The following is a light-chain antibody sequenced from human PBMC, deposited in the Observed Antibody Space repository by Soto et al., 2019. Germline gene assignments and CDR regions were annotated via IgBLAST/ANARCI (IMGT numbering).Light chain of an antibody. CDR2: GAF. CDR3: QQYNNWPLMYT. V-gene: IGKV3-15*01. Sequence: EIVLTQSPGTLSLSPGERATLSCRASQSVNSKFFAWYQQKPGQAPRLLIYGAFSRATGIPDRFSGSGSGTEFTLTISSLQSEDFAVYYCQQYNNWPLMYTFGQGTKLEIK. CDR1: QSVNSKF. J-gene: IGKJ2*01.